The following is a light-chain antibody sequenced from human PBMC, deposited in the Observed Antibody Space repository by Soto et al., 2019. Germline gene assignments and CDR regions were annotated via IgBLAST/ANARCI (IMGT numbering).Light chain of an antibody. CDR3: SAYAGSSVL. Sequence: QSALTQPASVSGSPGQSITISCNGTSSDVGGYDYVSWYQQYPDKAPKLMIFEVSNRPSGVSNRFSGSKSGNTASLTISGLQTEDEADYYCSAYAGSSVLFGGGTKLTVL. CDR2: EVS. J-gene: IGLJ2*01. V-gene: IGLV2-14*01. CDR1: SSDVGGYDY.